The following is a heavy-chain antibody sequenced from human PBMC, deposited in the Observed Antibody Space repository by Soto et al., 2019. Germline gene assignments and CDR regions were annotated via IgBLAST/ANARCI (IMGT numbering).Heavy chain of an antibody. J-gene: IGHJ4*02. Sequence: QVQLVQSGAEVRQPASSVKVSCKTSGGTFSSYAISWVRQAPGQGLEWMGGIVPIVDTSTYAQKFQGRVTSNAAESTSTVYMELSSLRSDDTAVYYCVRVVAIPGYPDNWGQGTLDTVSS. CDR3: VRVVAIPGYPDN. CDR2: IVPIVDTS. V-gene: IGHV1-69*12. D-gene: IGHD5-12*01. CDR1: GGTFSSYA.